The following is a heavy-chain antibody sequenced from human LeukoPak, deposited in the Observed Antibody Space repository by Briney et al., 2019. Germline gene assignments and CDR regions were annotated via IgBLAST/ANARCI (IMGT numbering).Heavy chain of an antibody. CDR1: GYTLTELS. V-gene: IGHV1-24*01. CDR3: ATGYSNPRELRYGMDV. Sequence: ASVKVSCKVSGYTLTELSMHWVRQAPGKGLEWMGGFDPEDGETIYAQKFQGRVTMTEDTSTDTAYMELSSLRSEDTAVYYCATGYSNPRELRYGMDVWGQGTTVTFSS. CDR2: FDPEDGET. D-gene: IGHD4-11*01. J-gene: IGHJ6*02.